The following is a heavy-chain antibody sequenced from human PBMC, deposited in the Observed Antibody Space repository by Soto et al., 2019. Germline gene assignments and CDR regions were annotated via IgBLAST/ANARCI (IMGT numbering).Heavy chain of an antibody. CDR2: INSDGSST. V-gene: IGHV3-74*01. Sequence: PGWSMRLSCAASGFTFSSYGMPWVRQAPGKGLVWVSRINSDGSSTIYADSVKGRFTVSRDNAKNTLYLQMSSLRAEDTAVYYCVRVVSYSTPDFWGQGALVTVS. D-gene: IGHD4-4*01. J-gene: IGHJ4*02. CDR3: VRVVSYSTPDF. CDR1: GFTFSSYG.